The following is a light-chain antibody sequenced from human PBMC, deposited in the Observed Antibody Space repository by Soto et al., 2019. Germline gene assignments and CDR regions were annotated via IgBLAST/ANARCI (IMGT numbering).Light chain of an antibody. J-gene: IGKJ1*01. V-gene: IGKV3-20*01. Sequence: ESVLTQSPGTLSLSPGERATLSCRASQSVSSSYLAWYQHKPGQAPMLLIYGASSRATGIPDRFSGSGSGTDVTLTISRLEPEDFAVYYCQQYGSSLWTFGQGTKVEIK. CDR3: QQYGSSLWT. CDR1: QSVSSSY. CDR2: GAS.